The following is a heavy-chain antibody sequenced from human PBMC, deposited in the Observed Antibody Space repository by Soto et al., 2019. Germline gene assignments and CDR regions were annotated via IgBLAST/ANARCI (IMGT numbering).Heavy chain of an antibody. CDR3: TTNHFD. CDR2: IKSKAGGGTT. J-gene: IGHJ4*02. Sequence: LRLSCVASGFTFTNAWMSWVRQAPGKGLEWAGRIKSKAGGGTTDYAAPVRGRFTMSRDDSKNTLDLQMNSLKTEDTAVYYCTTNHFDWGQGTLVTVSS. CDR1: GFTFTNAW. V-gene: IGHV3-15*01. D-gene: IGHD3-3*02.